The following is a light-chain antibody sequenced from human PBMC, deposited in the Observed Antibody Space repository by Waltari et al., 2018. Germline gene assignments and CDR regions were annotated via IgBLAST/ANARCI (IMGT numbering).Light chain of an antibody. Sequence: WLQQRPGQAPTTLIYNTDNKESWTPARFAGSLLGGKAALTLSGAQPEEEAVYYCLLSYSGDREVFGGGTKLTVL. V-gene: IGLV7-46*01. CDR2: NTD. CDR3: LLSYSGDREV. J-gene: IGLJ2*01.